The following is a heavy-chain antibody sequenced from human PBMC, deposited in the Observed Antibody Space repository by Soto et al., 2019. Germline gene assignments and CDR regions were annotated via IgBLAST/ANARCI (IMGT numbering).Heavy chain of an antibody. J-gene: IGHJ6*02. D-gene: IGHD4-17*01. V-gene: IGHV1-69*13. CDR1: GGTFSSYA. CDR3: ARFTVTTAHYYYGMDV. CDR2: IIPIFGTA. Sequence: SVKVSCKASGGTFSSYAISWVRQAPGQGLEWMGGIIPIFGTANYAQKFQGRVTITADESTSTAYMELSSLRSEDTAVYYCARFTVTTAHYYYGMDVWGQGTTVTVSS.